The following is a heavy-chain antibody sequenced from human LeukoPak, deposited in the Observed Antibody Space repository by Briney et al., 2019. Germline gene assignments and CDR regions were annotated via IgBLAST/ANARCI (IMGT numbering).Heavy chain of an antibody. Sequence: GRSLRLSCAASGFTFSNYGMHWVRQAPGKGLEWVAVIWYDGSNKYYADSVKGRFTISRDNSKNTLYLQMNSLRAEDTAVYYCASYVLGDAFDIWGQGTMVTVSS. J-gene: IGHJ3*02. CDR1: GFTFSNYG. CDR3: ASYVLGDAFDI. CDR2: IWYDGSNK. D-gene: IGHD3-3*02. V-gene: IGHV3-33*08.